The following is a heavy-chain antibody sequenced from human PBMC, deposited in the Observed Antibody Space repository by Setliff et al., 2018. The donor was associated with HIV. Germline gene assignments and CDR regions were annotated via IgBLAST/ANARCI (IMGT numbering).Heavy chain of an antibody. CDR3: ARGLFKKRVGAGGGSFNWFDP. Sequence: SETLSLTCAVYAGSFSGYYWSWIRQPPGKGLEWIGEINHSGSTNYNPSLKSRVTISVDTSKDQFSLKLSSVTAADTAVYYCARGLFKKRVGAGGGSFNWFDPWGQGTLVTVSS. CDR1: AGSFSGYY. J-gene: IGHJ5*02. D-gene: IGHD2-15*01. CDR2: INHSGST. V-gene: IGHV4-34*01.